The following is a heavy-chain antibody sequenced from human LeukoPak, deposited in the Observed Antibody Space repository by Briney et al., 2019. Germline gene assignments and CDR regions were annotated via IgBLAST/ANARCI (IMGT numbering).Heavy chain of an antibody. CDR1: GFTFSSYA. CDR3: ARDSGGYSYGYKDY. D-gene: IGHD5-18*01. CDR2: ISYDGSNK. J-gene: IGHJ4*02. V-gene: IGHV3-30-3*01. Sequence: GGCLRLASAASGFTFSSYAMHWVRQAPGKGLEWVAVISYDGSNKYYADSVKGRFTISRDNSKNTLYLQMNSLRAEDTAVYYCARDSGGYSYGYKDYWGQGTLVTVSS.